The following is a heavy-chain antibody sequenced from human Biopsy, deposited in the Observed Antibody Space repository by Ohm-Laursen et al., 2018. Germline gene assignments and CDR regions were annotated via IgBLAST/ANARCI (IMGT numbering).Heavy chain of an antibody. Sequence: SLRLSCAASGFTFGDYALHWVRQAPGKGLVWVSRLDEHGTTTFYADSVRGRFTISRDNAKNTLYLQMNSLRVEDTAVYYCSRENYGGFDYWGQGTLVTVSS. D-gene: IGHD1-7*01. CDR1: GFTFGDYA. CDR2: LDEHGTTT. V-gene: IGHV3-74*01. J-gene: IGHJ4*02. CDR3: SRENYGGFDY.